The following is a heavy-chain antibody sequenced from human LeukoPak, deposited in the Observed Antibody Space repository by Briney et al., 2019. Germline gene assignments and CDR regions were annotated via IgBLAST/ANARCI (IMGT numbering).Heavy chain of an antibody. CDR1: GFTFSSYW. CDR3: ARERGDLAHDAGDY. J-gene: IGHJ4*02. V-gene: IGHV3-7*03. D-gene: IGHD3-10*01. Sequence: GGSLRLSCAASGFTFSSYWMSWVRQAPGKGLEWVANIKQDGSVKYYVDSVKGRFTISRDNAKNSLYLQMNSLRSEDTAVYYCARERGDLAHDAGDYWGQGTLVTVSS. CDR2: IKQDGSVK.